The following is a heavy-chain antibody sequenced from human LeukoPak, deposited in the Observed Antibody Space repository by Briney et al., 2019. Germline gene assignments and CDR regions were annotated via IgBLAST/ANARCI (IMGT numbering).Heavy chain of an antibody. CDR2: INHSGST. D-gene: IGHD6-13*01. CDR3: ARDGSSSWNNWFDS. J-gene: IGHJ5*01. V-gene: IGHV4-34*01. Sequence: SETLSLTCAVYGGSFSGYYWSWIRQPPGKGLEWIGEINHSGSTNYNPSLKSRVTISVDTSKNQFSLKLSSVTAADTAVYYCARDGSSSWNNWFDSWGQGTLVTVSS. CDR1: GGSFSGYY.